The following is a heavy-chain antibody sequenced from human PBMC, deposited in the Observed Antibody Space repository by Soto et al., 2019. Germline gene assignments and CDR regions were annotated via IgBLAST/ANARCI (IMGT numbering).Heavy chain of an antibody. Sequence: GGSLRLSCAASGLTFSRYGMHWVRQAPGKGLEWVAVISYDGSNKYYADSVKGRFTISRDNSKNTLYLQMNSLRAEDTAVYYCAREGYDAAFDIWGQGTMVTVSS. CDR3: AREGYDAAFDI. J-gene: IGHJ3*02. V-gene: IGHV3-30*03. D-gene: IGHD5-12*01. CDR1: GLTFSRYG. CDR2: ISYDGSNK.